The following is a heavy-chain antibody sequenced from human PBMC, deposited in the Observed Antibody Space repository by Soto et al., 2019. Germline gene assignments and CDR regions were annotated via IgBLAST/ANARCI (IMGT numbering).Heavy chain of an antibody. CDR2: INHSGST. CDR3: ARGRSYYGSGSYYLAPNYMDV. J-gene: IGHJ6*03. V-gene: IGHV4-34*01. Sequence: PSETLSLTCAGYGGSFSGYYWSWIRQPPGKGLEWIGEINHSGSTNYNPSLKSRVTISVDTSKNQFSLKLSSVTAADTAVYYCARGRSYYGSGSYYLAPNYMDVWGKGTTVTVSS. CDR1: GGSFSGYY. D-gene: IGHD3-10*01.